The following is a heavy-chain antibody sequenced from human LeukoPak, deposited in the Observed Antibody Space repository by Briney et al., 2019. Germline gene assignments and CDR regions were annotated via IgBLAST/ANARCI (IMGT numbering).Heavy chain of an antibody. V-gene: IGHV3-48*03. CDR2: ISSSGSTI. J-gene: IGHJ4*02. Sequence: GGSLRLSCAASGFTFSSYEMNWVRQAPGKGLEWVSYISSSGSTIYYADSVKGRFTISRDNSKNTLYLQMNSLRAEDTAVYYCAKEGPNWGDFDYWGQGTLVTVSS. CDR1: GFTFSSYE. D-gene: IGHD7-27*01. CDR3: AKEGPNWGDFDY.